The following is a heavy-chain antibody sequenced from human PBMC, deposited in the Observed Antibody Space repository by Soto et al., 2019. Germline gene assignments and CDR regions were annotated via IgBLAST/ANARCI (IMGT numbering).Heavy chain of an antibody. D-gene: IGHD3-16*01. CDR2: IYHSGST. J-gene: IGHJ4*02. V-gene: IGHV4-39*01. Sequence: QLQLQESGPGLVKPSETLSLTCTVSGGSLSSSSYYWGWIRQPPGKELEWIGAIYHSGSTYYHPSLKSRVTISVDTSKNQFSRRLTSLTAADTAVYFCARQTGGFGYYFDYWGQGTLVTVYS. CDR1: GGSLSSSSYY. CDR3: ARQTGGFGYYFDY.